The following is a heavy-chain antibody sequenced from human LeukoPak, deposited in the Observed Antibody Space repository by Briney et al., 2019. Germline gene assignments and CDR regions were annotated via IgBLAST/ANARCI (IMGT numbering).Heavy chain of an antibody. J-gene: IGHJ4*02. V-gene: IGHV3-21*01. CDR3: ARASHDYGDSDFDY. D-gene: IGHD4-17*01. CDR1: GFTFSSYS. Sequence: GGSLRLSCAASGFTFSSYSMNWVRQAPGKGLEWVSSISSSSSYIYYADSVKGRFTISRDNAKNSLYLQMNSLRAEDTAVYYCARASHDYGDSDFDYWGQGTLVTVSS. CDR2: ISSSSSYI.